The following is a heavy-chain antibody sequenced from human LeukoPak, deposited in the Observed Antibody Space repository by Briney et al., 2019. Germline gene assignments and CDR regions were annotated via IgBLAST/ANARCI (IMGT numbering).Heavy chain of an antibody. J-gene: IGHJ4*02. CDR3: AKTTAGYSSGRYPGWPIDY. D-gene: IGHD6-19*01. CDR1: GFTFRSCA. Sequence: GGSLRLSCAASGFTFRSCAIYWVRQAPGKGLEWVSGISGSGGDTYFADSVKGRFTISRDNSKNTVFLQMDSLRAEDTAVYYCAKTTAGYSSGRYPGWPIDYWGQGTPVTVSS. CDR2: ISGSGGDT. V-gene: IGHV3-23*01.